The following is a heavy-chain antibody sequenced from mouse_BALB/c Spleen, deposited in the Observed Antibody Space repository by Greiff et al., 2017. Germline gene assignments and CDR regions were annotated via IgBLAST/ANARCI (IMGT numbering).Heavy chain of an antibody. J-gene: IGHJ3*01. V-gene: IGHV1-14*01. CDR2: INPYNDGT. Sequence: EVKLQESGPELVKPGASVKMSCKASGYTFTSYVMHWVKQKPGQGLEWIGYINPYNDGTKYNEKFKGKATLTSDKSSSTAYMELSSLTSEDSAVYYCARGTSYYGNSLLTPWFAYWGQGTLVTVSA. CDR3: ARGTSYYGNSLLTPWFAY. CDR1: GYTFTSYV. D-gene: IGHD2-10*01.